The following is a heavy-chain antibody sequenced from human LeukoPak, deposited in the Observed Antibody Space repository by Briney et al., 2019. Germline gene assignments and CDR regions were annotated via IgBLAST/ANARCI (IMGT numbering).Heavy chain of an antibody. CDR1: GYTFTSYD. Sequence: ASVKVSCKASGYTFTSYDINWVRQATGQGLEWMGWMNPNSSNTGYAQKFQGRVTMTRNTSISTAYMELSSLRSEDTAVYYCARGGPSYYYDSSAWFNYWGQGTLVTVSS. CDR3: ARGGPSYYYDSSAWFNY. CDR2: MNPNSSNT. D-gene: IGHD3-22*01. J-gene: IGHJ4*02. V-gene: IGHV1-8*01.